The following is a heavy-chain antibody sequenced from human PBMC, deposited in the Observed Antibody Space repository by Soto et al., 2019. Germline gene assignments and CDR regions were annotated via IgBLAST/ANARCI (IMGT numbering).Heavy chain of an antibody. CDR1: GYTLTELS. CDR2: FDPEDGET. J-gene: IGHJ4*02. CDR3: ATAGRFLEWLPMFDY. Sequence: ASVKVSCKVSGYTLTELSMHWVRQAPGKGLEWMGGFDPEDGETIYAQKFQGRVTMTEDTSTDTAYMELSSLRSEDTAVYYCATAGRFLEWLPMFDYWGQGTLVTVSS. V-gene: IGHV1-24*01. D-gene: IGHD3-3*01.